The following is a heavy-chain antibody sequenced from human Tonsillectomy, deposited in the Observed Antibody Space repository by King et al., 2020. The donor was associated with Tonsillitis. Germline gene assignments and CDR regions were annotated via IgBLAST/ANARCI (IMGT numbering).Heavy chain of an antibody. CDR1: GGSITNSYYY. Sequence: HLQLQESGPGLVKPSETLSLTCTVSGGSITNSYYYWGWIRQPPGKGLEWIGSIYYSGTTFYNPSLKSRVTISVDTSKNQFSLKLSSVTAAATALYYCARLAYGDSRTANFYGMDVWGQGTTVTVSS. D-gene: IGHD4-17*01. V-gene: IGHV4-39*07. J-gene: IGHJ6*02. CDR3: ARLAYGDSRTANFYGMDV. CDR2: IYYSGTT.